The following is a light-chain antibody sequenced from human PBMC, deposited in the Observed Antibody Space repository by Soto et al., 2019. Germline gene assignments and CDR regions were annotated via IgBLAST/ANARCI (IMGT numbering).Light chain of an antibody. CDR1: SSDVGGYNY. CDR2: EVN. J-gene: IGLJ2*01. Sequence: QSALTQPASVSGSPGQSITISCTGTSSDVGGYNYVSWYQQHPGKAPKLMIYEVNNRPSGVSNRFSGSKSGNTVSLTISGLQAEDEAYYYCSSHTTSGTLIFGGGTKLTVL. V-gene: IGLV2-14*01. CDR3: SSHTTSGTLI.